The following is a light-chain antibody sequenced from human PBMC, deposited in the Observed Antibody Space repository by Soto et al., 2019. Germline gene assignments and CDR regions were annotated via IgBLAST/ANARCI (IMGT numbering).Light chain of an antibody. Sequence: EIVMTQSPSTLSVSPGERVTLSCRASQSVSSNLVWYHQKPGQAPRLLIYGASSRATGIPDRFSGTGSETDFTLTISRLEPEDFAVYYCQQYDNSPITFGQGTRLEIK. J-gene: IGKJ5*01. CDR2: GAS. V-gene: IGKV3-20*01. CDR1: QSVSSN. CDR3: QQYDNSPIT.